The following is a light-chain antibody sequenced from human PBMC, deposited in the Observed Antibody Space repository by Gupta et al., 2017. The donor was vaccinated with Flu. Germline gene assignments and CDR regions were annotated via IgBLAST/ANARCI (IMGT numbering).Light chain of an antibody. CDR2: GPS. V-gene: IGKV3-20*01. J-gene: IGKJ1*01. CDR1: QSVSSSY. Sequence: EIVLTQSPGTLSLSPGERATLSCMASQSVSSSYLAWYQQKPGRAARLLIYGPSSRATGIPDRFSGSGSWTELTLTISRREPEDFAVYYCQQYGRSPRTFGQGTKVEIK. CDR3: QQYGRSPRT.